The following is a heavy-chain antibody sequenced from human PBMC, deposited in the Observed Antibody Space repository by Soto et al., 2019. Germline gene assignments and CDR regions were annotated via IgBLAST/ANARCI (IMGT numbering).Heavy chain of an antibody. J-gene: IGHJ6*02. D-gene: IGHD2-2*02. CDR1: GYTFTSYG. CDR3: VRDIVVVPDAISHYYGMDV. CDR2: ISAYNGNT. Sequence: QVQLVQSGAEVKKPGASVKVSCKASGYTFTSYGISWVRQAPGQGLEWMGWISAYNGNTNYAQKLQGRVTMTTDTTTSTAYMEVRSLRSDDTAVYYCVRDIVVVPDAISHYYGMDVRGQGTTVTVSS. V-gene: IGHV1-18*01.